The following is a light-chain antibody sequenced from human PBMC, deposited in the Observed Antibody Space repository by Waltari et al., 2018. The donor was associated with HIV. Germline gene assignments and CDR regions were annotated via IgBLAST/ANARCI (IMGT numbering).Light chain of an antibody. CDR2: GNS. CDR3: QSYDSSLSGPFV. Sequence: QPVLTQPPSVSGSPAQRVIIACTANILNLRTFFHVPRYKPLPGTAPQLLIYGNSNRPSGVSDRFSGSKSGTSASLAITGLQAEDEADYYCQSYDSSLSGPFVFGTGTKVTVL. CDR1: ILNLRTFFH. J-gene: IGLJ1*01. V-gene: IGLV1-40*01.